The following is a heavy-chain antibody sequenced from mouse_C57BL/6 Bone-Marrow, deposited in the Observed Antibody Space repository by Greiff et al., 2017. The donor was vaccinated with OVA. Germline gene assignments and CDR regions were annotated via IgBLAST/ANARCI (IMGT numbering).Heavy chain of an antibody. CDR1: GYTFTSYW. CDR2: IDPSDSYT. J-gene: IGHJ1*03. CDR3: ARCWYFDV. Sequence: VQLQQPGAELVRPGTSVKLSCKASGYTFTSYWMHWVKQRPGQGLEWIGVIDPSDSYTNYNHKFKGKATLTVDTSSSTAYMQLSSLTSEDSAVYYCARCWYFDVWGTGTTVTVSS. V-gene: IGHV1-59*01.